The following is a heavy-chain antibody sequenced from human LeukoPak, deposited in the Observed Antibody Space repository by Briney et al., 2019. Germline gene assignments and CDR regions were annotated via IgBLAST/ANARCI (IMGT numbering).Heavy chain of an antibody. J-gene: IGHJ4*02. D-gene: IGHD2-2*01. Sequence: PGGSLRLSCAASGFTFSSYSTNWVRQAPGKGLEWVSYISSSSSTIYYADSVKGRFTISRDNAKNSLYLQMNSLRAEDTAVYYCARSTLGYCSSTSCSLDYWGQGTLVTVSS. V-gene: IGHV3-48*01. CDR2: ISSSSSTI. CDR3: ARSTLGYCSSTSCSLDY. CDR1: GFTFSSYS.